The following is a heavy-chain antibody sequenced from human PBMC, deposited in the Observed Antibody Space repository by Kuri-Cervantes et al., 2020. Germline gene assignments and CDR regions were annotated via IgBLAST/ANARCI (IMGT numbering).Heavy chain of an antibody. CDR2: IYYSGST. D-gene: IGHD6-19*01. Sequence: GSLRLSCTVSGGSVSSGSYYWSWIRQPPGKGLEGIGYIYYSGSTNYNPSLKSRVTISVDTSKNQFSVKLSSVTAADTAVYYCARGSGWYGYWGQGTLVTVS. V-gene: IGHV4-61*01. CDR3: ARGSGWYGY. J-gene: IGHJ4*02. CDR1: GGSVSSGSYY.